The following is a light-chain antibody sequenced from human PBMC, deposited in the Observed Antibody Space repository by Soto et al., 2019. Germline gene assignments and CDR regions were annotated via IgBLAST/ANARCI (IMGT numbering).Light chain of an antibody. J-gene: IGKJ4*01. CDR2: GAS. CDR1: QSVISS. Sequence: EIVVTQSPALLSVSPGERVTLSCRASQSVISSIAWYQQKLGQAPRLLIYGASTRATGIPARCSGSGSGTEFFLTISSLQSEDFAMYYCQHYNNWLGTYGGGTKVEIK. CDR3: QHYNNWLGT. V-gene: IGKV3-15*01.